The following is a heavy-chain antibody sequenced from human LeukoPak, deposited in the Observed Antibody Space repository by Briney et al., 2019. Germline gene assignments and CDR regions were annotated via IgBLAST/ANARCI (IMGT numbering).Heavy chain of an antibody. CDR1: GGSISSYY. J-gene: IGHJ4*02. CDR3: ARASKAAGTNFDY. CDR2: IYYSGST. Sequence: PSETLSLTCTVSGGSISSYYWSWIRQPPGKGLEWIGYIYYSGSTNYNPSLKSRVTISVDRSKNQFSLKLSSVTAADTAVYYCARASKAAGTNFDYWGQGTLVTISS. D-gene: IGHD6-13*01. V-gene: IGHV4-59*12.